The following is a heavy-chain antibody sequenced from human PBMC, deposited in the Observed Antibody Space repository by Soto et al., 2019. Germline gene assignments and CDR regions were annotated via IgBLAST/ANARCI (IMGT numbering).Heavy chain of an antibody. CDR2: ISYDGSNK. Sequence: QVQLVESGGGVVQPGRSLRLSCAASGFTFSSYAMHWVRQAPGKGLEWVAVISYDGSNKYYADSVKGRFTISRDNSKNTLYLQMNSLRAEDTAVYYCAREGLLWCGELLQGPGADAFDIWGQGTMVTVSS. CDR1: GFTFSSYA. V-gene: IGHV3-30-3*01. J-gene: IGHJ3*02. CDR3: AREGLLWCGELLQGPGADAFDI. D-gene: IGHD3-10*01.